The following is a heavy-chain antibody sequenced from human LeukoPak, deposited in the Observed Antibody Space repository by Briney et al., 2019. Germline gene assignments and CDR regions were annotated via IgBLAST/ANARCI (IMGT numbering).Heavy chain of an antibody. Sequence: SEALYLTRTVSGGSISSGGYYWSWIRQHPGKGLEWIGYIYYSGSTYYNPSLKSRVTISVDTSKNQFSLKLSSVTAADTAVYYCARDSPDTSFDYWGQGTLVTVSS. J-gene: IGHJ4*02. CDR1: GGSISSGGYY. CDR3: ARDSPDTSFDY. V-gene: IGHV4-31*03. CDR2: IYYSGST.